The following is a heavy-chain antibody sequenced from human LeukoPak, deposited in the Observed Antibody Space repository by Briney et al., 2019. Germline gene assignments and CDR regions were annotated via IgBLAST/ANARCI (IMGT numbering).Heavy chain of an antibody. J-gene: IGHJ4*02. D-gene: IGHD5-12*01. CDR3: AKDRSGYVGY. V-gene: IGHV3-30*18. CDR2: ISYDGSNK. CDR1: GFTFRSYG. Sequence: GGSLRLSCAASGFTFRSYGMSWVRQAPGKGLEWVAVISYDGSNKYYADSVKGRFTISRDNSKNTLYLQMNSLRAEDTAVYYCAKDRSGYVGYWGQGTLVLVSS.